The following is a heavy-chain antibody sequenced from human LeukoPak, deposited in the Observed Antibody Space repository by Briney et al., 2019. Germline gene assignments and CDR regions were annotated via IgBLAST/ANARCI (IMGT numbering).Heavy chain of an antibody. CDR3: ARGEWLRFFDY. J-gene: IGHJ4*02. V-gene: IGHV4-59*12. D-gene: IGHD5-12*01. CDR1: GGSISSYY. Sequence: SETLSLTCTVSGGSISSYYWSWIRQPPGKGLEWIGYIYYSGSTNYNPSLKSRVTISVDTSKNQFSLKLSSVTAADTAVYYCARGEWLRFFDYWGQGTLVTVSS. CDR2: IYYSGST.